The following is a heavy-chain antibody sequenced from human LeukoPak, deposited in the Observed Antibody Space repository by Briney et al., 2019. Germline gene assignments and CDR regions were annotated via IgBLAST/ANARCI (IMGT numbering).Heavy chain of an antibody. CDR1: GFTFDDYA. D-gene: IGHD1/OR15-1a*01. V-gene: IGHV3-9*01. CDR3: AKGPRALEHSTHRFDN. CDR2: INWNSGSI. J-gene: IGHJ4*02. Sequence: GGSLRLSCAASGFTFDDYAMHWVRQAPGKGLEWVSGINWNSGSIGYADSVKGRFTISRDNSQNTVHLQMNSLRADDTAVYYCAKGPRALEHSTHRFDNWGQGTRVTVSS.